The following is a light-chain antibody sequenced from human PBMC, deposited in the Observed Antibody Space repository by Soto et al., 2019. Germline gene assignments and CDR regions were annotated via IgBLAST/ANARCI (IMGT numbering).Light chain of an antibody. Sequence: DIQLTQSPSFLSASVGDRVTITCRASQGISSYLAWYQQKPGKAPKLLIYAASTLQSGVPSRSSGSGSGTEFTLTISSLQPEDVATYYCQQLNSYPITFGQGTRLEIK. J-gene: IGKJ5*01. CDR1: QGISSY. CDR2: AAS. V-gene: IGKV1-9*01. CDR3: QQLNSYPIT.